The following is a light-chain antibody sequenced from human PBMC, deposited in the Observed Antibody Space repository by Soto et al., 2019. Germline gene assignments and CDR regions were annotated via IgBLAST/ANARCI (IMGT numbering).Light chain of an antibody. CDR2: DAS. CDR1: QSVSSSY. V-gene: IGKV3-20*01. J-gene: IGKJ5*01. CDR3: QQYGNSPIT. Sequence: EIGLSQSPGTLSLSPGERATLSCRASQSVSSSYLAWYQQKPGQAPRLLIYDASNRATGIPARFSGSGSGTDFTLTISRLEPEDFAVYYCQQYGNSPITFGQGTRLEIK.